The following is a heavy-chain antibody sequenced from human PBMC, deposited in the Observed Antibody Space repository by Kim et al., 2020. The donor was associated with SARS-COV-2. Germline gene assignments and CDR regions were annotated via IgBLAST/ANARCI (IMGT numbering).Heavy chain of an antibody. CDR3: GGSGSYYANWFDP. Sequence: YAAPVKGRFTISRDDSNNTLYLQMNSLKTEDTAVYYCGGSGSYYANWFDPWGQGTLVTVSS. V-gene: IGHV3-15*01. D-gene: IGHD3-10*01. J-gene: IGHJ5*02.